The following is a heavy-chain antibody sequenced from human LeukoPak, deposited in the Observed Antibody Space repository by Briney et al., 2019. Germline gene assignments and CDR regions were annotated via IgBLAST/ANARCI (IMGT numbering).Heavy chain of an antibody. J-gene: IGHJ4*02. Sequence: PGGSLRLSCAASGFTFSRYWMHWVRQAPGKGLVWVSRINTYGSSTTYADFVKGRFHISRDNAKNTLYLHMNSLRAEDTAVYYCARVTYYYGSSSYQVVEYYFDDWGQGTLVTVSS. CDR1: GFTFSRYW. D-gene: IGHD3-22*01. CDR3: ARVTYYYGSSSYQVVEYYFDD. CDR2: INTYGSST. V-gene: IGHV3-74*01.